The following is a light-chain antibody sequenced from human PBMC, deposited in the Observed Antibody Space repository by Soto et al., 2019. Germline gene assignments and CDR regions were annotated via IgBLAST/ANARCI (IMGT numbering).Light chain of an antibody. CDR2: GAS. CDR3: QQYGSPPYT. CDR1: QSVTSSN. J-gene: IGKJ2*01. Sequence: IVLTQSPGTLSLSPGERATLSCRANQSVTSSNLAWYQQKLGQAPRLLIFGASSRATGIPDRLSGSGSGTDFSLTISSLETEDFAVYYGQQYGSPPYTFGQRTKLEIK. V-gene: IGKV3-20*01.